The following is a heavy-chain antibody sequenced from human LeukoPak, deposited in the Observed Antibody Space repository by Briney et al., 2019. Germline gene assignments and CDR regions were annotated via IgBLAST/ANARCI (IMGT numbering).Heavy chain of an antibody. D-gene: IGHD5/OR15-5a*01. CDR1: GYTVGSNY. CDR2: IFGGGDT. V-gene: IGHV3-53*01. CDR3: WRPNVLSSVDF. J-gene: IGHJ4*02. Sequence: GGSLRLSCAGSGYTVGSNYMTWVRQTPGKGLEWVSLIFGGGDTRYADSVKGRFTISKDNSKNTVYLQMNSLRADDTAVYFCWRPNVLSSVDFWGQGTLVTVAS.